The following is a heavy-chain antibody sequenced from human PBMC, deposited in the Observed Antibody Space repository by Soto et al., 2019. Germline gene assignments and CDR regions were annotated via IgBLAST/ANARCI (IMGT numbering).Heavy chain of an antibody. V-gene: IGHV1-3*01. CDR3: ARGSGYSSSWATNYYYMDV. CDR1: GYTFTSYA. J-gene: IGHJ6*03. Sequence: ASVKVSCKASGYTFTSYAMHWVRQAPGQRLEWMGWINAGNGNTKYSQKFQGRVTITRDTSASTAYMELSSLRSEDMAVYYCARGSGYSSSWATNYYYMDVWGKGTTVTVSS. CDR2: INAGNGNT. D-gene: IGHD6-13*01.